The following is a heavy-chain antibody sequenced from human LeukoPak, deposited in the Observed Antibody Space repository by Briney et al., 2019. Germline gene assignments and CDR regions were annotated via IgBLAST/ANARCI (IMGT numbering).Heavy chain of an antibody. Sequence: PGGSLRLSCAASGFTFSSYGMLWLRQAPGKGLVWVASIRYGGSNKYYAVSVKGRFTISRENSNNTLYLQMNSLRAEDTAVYYCAKDFRDWSYATSPDDWGQGTLVTVSS. D-gene: IGHD2-2*01. V-gene: IGHV3-30*02. CDR1: GFTFSSYG. CDR3: AKDFRDWSYATSPDD. CDR2: IRYGGSNK. J-gene: IGHJ4*02.